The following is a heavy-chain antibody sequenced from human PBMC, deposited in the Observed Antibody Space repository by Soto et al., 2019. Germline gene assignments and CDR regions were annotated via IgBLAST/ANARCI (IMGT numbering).Heavy chain of an antibody. CDR1: GGTFSSYT. D-gene: IGHD3-9*01. Sequence: GASVKVSCKASGGTFSSYTIGWVRQAPGQGLEWMGRIIPILGIANYAQKFQGRVTITADKSTSTAYMELSSLRSEDTAVYYCARDYGLRYFHWLLRKDWYFDLWGRGTLVTVS. CDR3: ARDYGLRYFHWLLRKDWYFDL. V-gene: IGHV1-69*04. J-gene: IGHJ2*01. CDR2: IIPILGIA.